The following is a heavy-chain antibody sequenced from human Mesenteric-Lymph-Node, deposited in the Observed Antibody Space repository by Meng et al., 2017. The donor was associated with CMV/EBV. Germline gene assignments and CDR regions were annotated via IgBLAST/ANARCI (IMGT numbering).Heavy chain of an antibody. D-gene: IGHD5-12*01. Sequence: GESLKISCATSGFTFSTYSLNWVRQAPGKAPEWVANIKEDGSDKYYVDSVKGRFTISRDNGKNSLSLQMNSLRDEDTAIYYCARDSSGYDCWGQGTLVTVSS. CDR2: IKEDGSDK. J-gene: IGHJ4*02. V-gene: IGHV3-7*01. CDR3: ARDSSGYDC. CDR1: GFTFSTYS.